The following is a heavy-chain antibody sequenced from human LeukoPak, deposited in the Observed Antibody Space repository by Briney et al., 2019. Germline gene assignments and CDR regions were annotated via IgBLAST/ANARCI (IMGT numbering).Heavy chain of an antibody. CDR1: GFTFSTYS. Sequence: PGGSLRLSCAASGFTFSTYSMNWVRQAPGKGLEWVSSISSSSRYIYYADSVKGRFTISRDNAKNSLYLQMNSLRAEDTAVYYCAKSLSGYYYGSGSYYNANHDAFDMWGQGTMVTVSS. J-gene: IGHJ3*02. V-gene: IGHV3-21*01. CDR3: AKSLSGYYYGSGSYYNANHDAFDM. D-gene: IGHD3-10*01. CDR2: ISSSSRYI.